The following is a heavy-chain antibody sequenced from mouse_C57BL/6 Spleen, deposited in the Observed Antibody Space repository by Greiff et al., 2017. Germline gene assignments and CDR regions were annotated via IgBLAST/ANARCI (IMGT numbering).Heavy chain of an antibody. D-gene: IGHD2-12*01. Sequence: QVRLRRSGAELVKRGASVKISSKASGYTFTDCYINGGKQRPGQGLGWIGKIGPGSGSTYYNEKFKGKATLTADKSSSTAYMQLSSLTSEYSAVYFCARSYVRPFYYAMDYWRQGTRDTVSS. J-gene: IGHJ4*01. V-gene: IGHV1-77*01. CDR3: ARSYVRPFYYAMDY. CDR2: IGPGSGST. CDR1: GYTFTDCY.